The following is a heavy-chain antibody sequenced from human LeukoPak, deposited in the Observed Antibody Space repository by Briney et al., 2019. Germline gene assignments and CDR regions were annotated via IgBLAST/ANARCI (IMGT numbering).Heavy chain of an antibody. CDR3: ARDVYSYGPLGPSRVDY. V-gene: IGHV3-23*01. CDR2: ISGSGGST. Sequence: GGSLRLSCAASGFTFSSYAMSWVRQAPGKGLEWVSAISGSGGSTYYADSVKGRFTISRDNSKNTLYLQMNSLRAEDTAVYYCARDVYSYGPLGPSRVDYWGQGTLVTVSS. CDR1: GFTFSSYA. D-gene: IGHD5-18*01. J-gene: IGHJ4*02.